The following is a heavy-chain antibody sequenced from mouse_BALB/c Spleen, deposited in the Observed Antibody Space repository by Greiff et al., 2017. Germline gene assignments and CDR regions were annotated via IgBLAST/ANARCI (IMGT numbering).Heavy chain of an antibody. CDR3: ARRGIIGAMDY. J-gene: IGHJ4*01. CDR2: IDTSDSYT. CDR1: GYTFTDYW. Sequence: QVQLQQPGAELVMPGASVKMSCKASGYTFTDYWMHWVKQRPGQGLEWIGAIDTSDSYTSYNQKFKGKATLTVDESSSTAYMQLSSLTSEDSAVYYCARRGIIGAMDYWGQGTSVTVSS. V-gene: IGHV1-69*01.